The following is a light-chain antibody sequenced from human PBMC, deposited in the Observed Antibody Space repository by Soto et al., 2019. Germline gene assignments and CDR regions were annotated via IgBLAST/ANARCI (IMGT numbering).Light chain of an antibody. Sequence: QSVLTQPVSVSGSPGQSITMSCTGTSSDVGAYNYVYWYRQHPGKAPKLIIYDVSNRPSGVSNRFSGSKSGNTASLIISGLQAEDEADYYCTSYTSSSGSVFATGPKVNVL. V-gene: IGLV2-14*01. CDR1: SSDVGAYNY. CDR3: TSYTSSSGSV. CDR2: DVS. J-gene: IGLJ1*01.